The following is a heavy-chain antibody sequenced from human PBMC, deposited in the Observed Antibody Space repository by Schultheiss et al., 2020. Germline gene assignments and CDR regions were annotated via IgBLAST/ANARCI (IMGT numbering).Heavy chain of an antibody. Sequence: SVKVSCNASGGTFSSYTISWVRQAPGQGLEWMGRIIPILGIANYAQKFQGRVTITADKSTSTAYMELSSLRSEDTAVYYCARGEFLLWPSDSQNFDYWGQGTLVNVSS. V-gene: IGHV1-69*02. CDR1: GGTFSSYT. D-gene: IGHD3-10*01. J-gene: IGHJ4*02. CDR3: ARGEFLLWPSDSQNFDY. CDR2: IIPILGIA.